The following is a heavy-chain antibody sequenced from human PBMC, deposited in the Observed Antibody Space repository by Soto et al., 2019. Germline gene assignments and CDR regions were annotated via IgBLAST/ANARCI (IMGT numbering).Heavy chain of an antibody. J-gene: IGHJ3*02. CDR2: IYYSGST. CDR3: ARWGYYYDSSGYYAGEVAFDI. CDR1: GGSVSSGSYY. Sequence: SETLSLTCTVSGGSVSSGSYYWSWIRQPPGKGLEWIGYIYYSGSTNYNPSLKSRVTISVDTSKNQFSLKLSSVTAADTAVYYCARWGYYYDSSGYYAGEVAFDIWGQGTMVTVAS. V-gene: IGHV4-61*01. D-gene: IGHD3-22*01.